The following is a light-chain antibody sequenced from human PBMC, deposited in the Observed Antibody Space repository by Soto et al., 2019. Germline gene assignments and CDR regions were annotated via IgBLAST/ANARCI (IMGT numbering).Light chain of an antibody. Sequence: QPVLTQSPSASASLGASVKLTCTLRSGHSNYAIAWHQQQSEKGPRYLMKLNSDGRHSKGDGIPDRFSGSSSGAERYLTISSLQSEDEADYYCQTWGSGIVVFGGGTKLTVL. J-gene: IGLJ2*01. CDR3: QTWGSGIVV. CDR2: LNSDGRH. V-gene: IGLV4-69*01. CDR1: SGHSNYA.